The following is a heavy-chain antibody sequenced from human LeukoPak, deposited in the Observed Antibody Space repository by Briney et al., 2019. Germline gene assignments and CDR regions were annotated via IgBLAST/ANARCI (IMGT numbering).Heavy chain of an antibody. CDR2: ISYDGSNK. J-gene: IGHJ4*02. D-gene: IGHD3-16*02. CDR1: GFTFSSYA. Sequence: PGRSLRLSCAASGFTFSSYAMHWVRQAPGKGLEWVAVISYDGSNKYYADSVKGRFTISRDNSKNTLYLQMNSLRAEDTAVYYCARVQLRLGELSFDYWGQGTLVTVSS. V-gene: IGHV3-30*01. CDR3: ARVQLRLGELSFDY.